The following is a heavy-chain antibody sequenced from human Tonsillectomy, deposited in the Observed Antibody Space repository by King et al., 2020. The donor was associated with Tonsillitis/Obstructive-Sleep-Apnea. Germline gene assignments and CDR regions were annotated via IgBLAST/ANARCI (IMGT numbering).Heavy chain of an antibody. CDR1: GGSFSGYY. CDR2: INHNGST. D-gene: IGHD6-6*01. J-gene: IGHJ4*02. CDR3: ARGQSSSRFHRLAY. V-gene: IGHV4-34*01. Sequence: VQLQQWGAGLLKPSETLSLTCAVYGGSFSGYYWSWIRQPPGKGLEWIGEINHNGSTNYNPSLKNRGTISVDTSKNQFSLKLSSVTAADTTVYYCARGQSSSRFHRLAYWGQGTLVTVSS.